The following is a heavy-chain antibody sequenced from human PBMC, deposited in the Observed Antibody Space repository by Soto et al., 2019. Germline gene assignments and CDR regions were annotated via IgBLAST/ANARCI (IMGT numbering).Heavy chain of an antibody. D-gene: IGHD1-1*01. CDR3: WRDRRFGNGYNLGFDY. J-gene: IGHJ4*02. CDR2: VSFDGSNK. CDR1: GFSFSSYS. V-gene: IGHV3-30-3*01. Sequence: QVQLVESGGGVVQPGRSLRLSCAASGFSFSSYSMHWVRQAPGKGLEWVAVVSFDGSNKYYANSVKDRFTVSRDNSKNTMYVQMNSLKPEDTAVYYCWRDRRFGNGYNLGFDYWGQGTLVTVSS.